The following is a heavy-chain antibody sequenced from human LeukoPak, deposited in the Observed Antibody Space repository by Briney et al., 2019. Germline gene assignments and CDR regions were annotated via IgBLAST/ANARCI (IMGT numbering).Heavy chain of an antibody. CDR1: GFAFDEHG. CDR2: INWSGGST. V-gene: IGHV3-20*04. D-gene: IGHD2-2*01. Sequence: GGSLRLSCTASGFAFDEHGMSWIRQAPGKGLEWVAGINWSGGSTGYADPLRGRFTISRDNAKNSLYLQMDSLRAEDTALYYCARAPITSPFYFDYWGQGTLVTVSS. J-gene: IGHJ4*02. CDR3: ARAPITSPFYFDY.